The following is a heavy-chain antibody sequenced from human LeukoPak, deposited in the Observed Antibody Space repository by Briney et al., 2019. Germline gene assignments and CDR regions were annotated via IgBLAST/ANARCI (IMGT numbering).Heavy chain of an antibody. CDR3: ARDAPPSYDFWSGPDAFDI. Sequence: SETLSLTCTVSGGSISSYYWSWIRQPPGKGLEWIGYIYYSGSTNYNPSLKSRVTISVDTSKNQFSLKLSSVTAADTAVYYCARDAPPSYDFWSGPDAFDIWGQGTMVTVSS. V-gene: IGHV4-59*01. D-gene: IGHD3-3*01. CDR2: IYYSGST. CDR1: GGSISSYY. J-gene: IGHJ3*02.